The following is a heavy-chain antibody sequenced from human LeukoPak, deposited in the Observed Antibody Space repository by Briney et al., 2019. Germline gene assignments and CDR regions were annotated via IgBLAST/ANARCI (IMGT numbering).Heavy chain of an antibody. Sequence: SQTLSLTCTVSGYAITSGGFSWNWIRQPPGKGLEWIGCIYDGGPAYYNPYLKSRFTISVDRPKNQFFLNVTSLTAADTAVYYCARSRQASGLFNSWGQGTLVVVSS. CDR2: IYDGGPA. V-gene: IGHV4-30-2*01. CDR3: ARSRQASGLFNS. D-gene: IGHD3-10*01. J-gene: IGHJ5*01. CDR1: GYAITSGGFS.